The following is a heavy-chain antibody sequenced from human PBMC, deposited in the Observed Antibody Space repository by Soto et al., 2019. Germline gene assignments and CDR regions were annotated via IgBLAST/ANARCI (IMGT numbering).Heavy chain of an antibody. D-gene: IGHD3-10*01. CDR2: IYHSGST. V-gene: IGHV4-4*02. CDR1: GGSISSSNW. CDR3: AREGYGSGSYLAY. Sequence: SETLSLTCAVSGGSISSSNWWSWVRQPPGKGLEWIGEIYHSGSTNYNPSLKSRVTISVDKSKNQFSPKLSSVTAADTAVYYCAREGYGSGSYLAYWGQGTLVTVSS. J-gene: IGHJ4*02.